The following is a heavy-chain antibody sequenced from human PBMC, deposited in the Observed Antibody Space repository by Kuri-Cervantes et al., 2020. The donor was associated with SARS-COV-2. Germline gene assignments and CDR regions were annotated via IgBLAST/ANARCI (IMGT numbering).Heavy chain of an antibody. D-gene: IGHD6-13*01. J-gene: IGHJ2*01. V-gene: IGHV3-21*04. CDR3: ARISGSSSWDWYFDL. Sequence: GESLKISCAASGFTFSSYSMNWVRQAPGKGLEWVSSISSSSSYIYYADSVKGRFTISRDNAKNSLYLQMNSLKTEDTAVYYCARISGSSSWDWYFDLWGRGTLVTVSS. CDR1: GFTFSSYS. CDR2: ISSSSSYI.